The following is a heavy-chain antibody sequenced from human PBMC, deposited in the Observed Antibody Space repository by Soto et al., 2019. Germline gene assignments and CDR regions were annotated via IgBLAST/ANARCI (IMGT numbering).Heavy chain of an antibody. Sequence: SATLSLTCAVYGGSFSGYYWSWIRQPPGKGLEWIGEINHSGSTNYNPSLKSRVTISVDTSKNQFSLKLSSVTAADTAVYYCARGGATPSSDYYGSGTSRLDYWGQGTLVTVSS. CDR2: INHSGST. V-gene: IGHV4-34*01. CDR3: ARGGATPSSDYYGSGTSRLDY. CDR1: GGSFSGYY. J-gene: IGHJ4*02. D-gene: IGHD3-10*01.